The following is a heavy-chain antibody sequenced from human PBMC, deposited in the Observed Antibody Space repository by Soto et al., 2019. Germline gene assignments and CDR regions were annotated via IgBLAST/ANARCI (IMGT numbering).Heavy chain of an antibody. J-gene: IGHJ5*02. CDR2: ISGSGGST. D-gene: IGHD3-3*02. Sequence: GGSLRLSCAASGFTFSSYAMSWVRQAPGKGLEWVSAISGSGGSTYYADSVKGRFTISRDNSKNTLYLQMNSPRAEDTAVYYCAKGITGEPFSLKTSGWFDPWGQGTLVTVSS. V-gene: IGHV3-23*01. CDR3: AKGITGEPFSLKTSGWFDP. CDR1: GFTFSSYA.